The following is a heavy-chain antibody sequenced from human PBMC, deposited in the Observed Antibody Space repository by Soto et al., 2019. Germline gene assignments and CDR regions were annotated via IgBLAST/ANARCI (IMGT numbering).Heavy chain of an antibody. CDR2: IRSKPNTDAT. D-gene: IGHD2-15*01. V-gene: IGHV3-73*01. CDR1: GFTFSDSA. Sequence: EVQLVESGGGLVQPGGSLKLSCAASGFTFSDSAMHWVRQASGKGLGWVGRIRSKPNTDATAYAASVKGRFTISRDDSKNTAYLQMNSLKTEDTAVYYCTRHVDCSGGSCYSGYYYYMDVWGKGTTVTVSS. CDR3: TRHVDCSGGSCYSGYYYYMDV. J-gene: IGHJ6*03.